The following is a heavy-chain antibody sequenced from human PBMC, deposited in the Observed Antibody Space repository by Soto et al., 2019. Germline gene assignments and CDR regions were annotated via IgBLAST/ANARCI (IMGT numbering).Heavy chain of an antibody. CDR3: AKTRGAMIYAISVYGMDV. CDR2: ISGSADST. CDR1: GFSFSSFA. V-gene: IGHV3-23*01. Sequence: EVQLLESGGGFIHPGGSLRLSCAASGFSFSSFAMNWVRQAPGKGLEWVSIISGSADSTFYAESVKGRFTISRDNSKSTLYLQLNSLRAEDTAVYYCAKTRGAMIYAISVYGMDVWGQGTTVTVSS. D-gene: IGHD2-8*01. J-gene: IGHJ6*02.